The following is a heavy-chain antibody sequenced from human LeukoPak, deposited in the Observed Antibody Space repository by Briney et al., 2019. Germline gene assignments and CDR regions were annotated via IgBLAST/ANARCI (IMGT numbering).Heavy chain of an antibody. CDR3: VHIAFWLAPHDY. D-gene: IGHD2-21*01. CDR1: GFTFTNYV. Sequence: GGSLRLSCAASGFTFTNYVMSWVRQPPGKGLEWVSAISDDGGSTYYADSVKGRFTISRDNSKNTLDLQMNSLRGDDTAIYYCVHIAFWLAPHDYWGQGTLVTVSS. CDR2: ISDDGGST. V-gene: IGHV3-23*01. J-gene: IGHJ4*02.